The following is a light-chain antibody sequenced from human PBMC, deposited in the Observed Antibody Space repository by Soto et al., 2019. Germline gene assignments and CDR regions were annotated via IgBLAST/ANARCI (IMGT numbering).Light chain of an antibody. CDR3: QQYGSSGT. CDR1: QSVSNNY. Sequence: EIVLTQSPGTLSLSPGARATLSCRASQSVSNNYLAWYQQKPGQAPRLLIYGASNRATGIPDRFSGSGSGTNFTLTISRLEPEDFAVYYCQQYGSSGTFGQGTKFDIK. V-gene: IGKV3-20*01. J-gene: IGKJ1*01. CDR2: GAS.